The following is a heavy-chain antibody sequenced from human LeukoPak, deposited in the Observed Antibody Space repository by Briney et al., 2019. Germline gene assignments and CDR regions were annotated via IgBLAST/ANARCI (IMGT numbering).Heavy chain of an antibody. CDR3: ARVDSFKWFDP. CDR1: GGSVSSTSYS. CDR2: IYYSGST. V-gene: IGHV4-61*01. Sequence: SETLSVTRTDSGGSVSSTSYSWSWIRRPPGKGLEWIGYIYYSGSTNYNPSLKSRVTTSIDTSKNQFSLRLNSVSAADTAVYYCARVDSFKWFDPWGQGTLVTVSS. D-gene: IGHD2-2*03. J-gene: IGHJ5*02.